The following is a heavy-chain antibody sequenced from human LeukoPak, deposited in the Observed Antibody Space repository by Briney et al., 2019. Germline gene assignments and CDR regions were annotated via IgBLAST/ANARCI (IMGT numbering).Heavy chain of an antibody. CDR1: GGSISSYY. J-gene: IGHJ6*02. CDR3: ARHVDSGSYGYYYGMDV. D-gene: IGHD1-26*01. V-gene: IGHV4-59*08. CDR2: IYYSGST. Sequence: SETLSLTCTVSGGSISSYYWSWIRQPPGKGLEWIGYIYYSGSTNYNPSLKSRVTISVDTSKKQFSLKLSSVTAADTAVYYCARHVDSGSYGYYYGMDVWGQGTTVTVSS.